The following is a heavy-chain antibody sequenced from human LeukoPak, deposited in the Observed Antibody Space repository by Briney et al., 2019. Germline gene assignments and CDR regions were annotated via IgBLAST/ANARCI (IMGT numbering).Heavy chain of an antibody. CDR1: GYTFTDYY. CDR3: ARMAMDPAMVTNFFDL. J-gene: IGHJ4*02. CDR2: IHPSGGGT. Sequence: VASVKISCKASGYTFTDYYMYWVRQAPGRGPECMGVIHPSGGGTTYAQKFQGRVTLTKDTATSTVYIELSSLRSDDTAVYYCARMAMDPAMVTNFFDLWGQGTLLIVSA. V-gene: IGHV1-46*01. D-gene: IGHD5-18*01.